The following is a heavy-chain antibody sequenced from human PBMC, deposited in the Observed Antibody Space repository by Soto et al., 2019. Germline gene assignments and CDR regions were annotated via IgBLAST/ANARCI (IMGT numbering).Heavy chain of an antibody. V-gene: IGHV1-69*02. CDR3: ARTGYYYENSGYREYFQH. Sequence: QVQLVQSGAEVKKPGSSVKVSCKTSGGSFSRYSFNWVRQAPGQGLEWMGRIIPMLDIVNYAQKFQGRVTITADKSTSTAYMELSSLRSEDTAVYYCARTGYYYENSGYREYFQHWGQGTLVTVSS. CDR1: GGSFSRYS. J-gene: IGHJ1*01. D-gene: IGHD3-22*01. CDR2: IIPMLDIV.